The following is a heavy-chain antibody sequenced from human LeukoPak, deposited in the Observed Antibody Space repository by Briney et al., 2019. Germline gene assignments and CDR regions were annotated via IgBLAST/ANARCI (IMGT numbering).Heavy chain of an antibody. CDR1: GFTFDDYA. D-gene: IGHD5-24*01. CDR2: ISWNSGSI. CDR3: AKSGYNEYYYFDY. J-gene: IGHJ4*02. V-gene: IGHV3-9*01. Sequence: PGRSLRLSCAASGFTFDDYAMHWVRQAPGKGLEWVSGISWNSGSIGYADSVKGRFTISRDNAKNSLYLQMNSLRAEDTALYYCAKSGYNEYYYFDYWGQGTLVTVSS.